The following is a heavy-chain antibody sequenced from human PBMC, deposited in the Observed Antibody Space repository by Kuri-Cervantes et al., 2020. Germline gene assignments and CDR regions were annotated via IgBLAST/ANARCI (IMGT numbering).Heavy chain of an antibody. CDR3: ARVSGTYSYNAFDY. Sequence: GGSLRLSCAASGFTFSSNWIHWVRQAPGKGLVWVSRINSDGSSATYADSVKGRFTISRDNAKNTLYLQMNSLRAEDTALYYCARVSGTYSYNAFDYWGQGTLVTVSS. V-gene: IGHV3-74*01. D-gene: IGHD3-3*01. J-gene: IGHJ4*02. CDR2: INSDGSSA. CDR1: GFTFSSNW.